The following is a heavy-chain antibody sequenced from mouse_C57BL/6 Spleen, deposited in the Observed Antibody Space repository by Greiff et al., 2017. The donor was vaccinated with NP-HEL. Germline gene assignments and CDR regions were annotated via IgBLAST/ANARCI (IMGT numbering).Heavy chain of an antibody. CDR1: GYSITSGYY. CDR3: ARDYYGGFAY. Sequence: EVKLVESGPGLVKPSQSLSLTCSVTGYSITSGYYWNWIRQFPGNKLEWMGYISYDGSNNYNPSLKNRISITRDTSKNQFFLKLNSVTTEDTATYYCARDYYGGFAYWGQGTLVTVSA. D-gene: IGHD1-1*01. V-gene: IGHV3-6*01. CDR2: ISYDGSN. J-gene: IGHJ3*01.